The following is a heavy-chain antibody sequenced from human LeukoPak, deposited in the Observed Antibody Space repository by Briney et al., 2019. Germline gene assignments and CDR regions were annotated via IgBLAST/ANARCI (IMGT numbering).Heavy chain of an antibody. V-gene: IGHV3-30*12. D-gene: IGHD3/OR15-3a*01. CDR1: GFILSNYG. J-gene: IGHJ4*02. CDR3: ARDLAFFALSP. CDR2: IDYDGGKT. Sequence: GGSLRLSCVASGFILSNYGMHWVRQAPGKGLEWATGIDYDGGKTYYGDSVKGRFAISRDDSKNTLYLQMNSLRSEDTAVYYCARDLAFFALSPGGQGTLVTVSS.